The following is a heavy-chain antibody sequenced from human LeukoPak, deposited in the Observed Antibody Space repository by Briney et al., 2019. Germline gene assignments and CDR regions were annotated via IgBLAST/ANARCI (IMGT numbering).Heavy chain of an antibody. CDR2: INSDVSST. J-gene: IGHJ4*01. V-gene: IGHV3-74*01. CDR3: LKDADY. CDR1: TFTFSRYA. Sequence: GGSLRLSCAASTFTFSRYAMAWVRQAPGKGLEWVSLINSDVSSTWYADAVKGRFTISRDNAKNTVYLQMDSLRAEDTAVYYCLKDADYWGHGTRVTVSS.